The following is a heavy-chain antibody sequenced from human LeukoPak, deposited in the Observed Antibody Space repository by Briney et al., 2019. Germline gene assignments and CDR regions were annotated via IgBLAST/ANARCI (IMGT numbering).Heavy chain of an antibody. Sequence: GGSLRLSCAASGFTFSSYAMSWVRQAPGEGLEWVSAISGSGGSTYYADSVKGRFTISRDNSKNTLYLQMNSLRAEDTAVYYCAKDEEAYDYVWGSDYYFDYWGQGTLVTVSS. CDR1: GFTFSSYA. CDR3: AKDEEAYDYVWGSDYYFDY. J-gene: IGHJ4*02. V-gene: IGHV3-23*01. CDR2: ISGSGGST. D-gene: IGHD3-16*01.